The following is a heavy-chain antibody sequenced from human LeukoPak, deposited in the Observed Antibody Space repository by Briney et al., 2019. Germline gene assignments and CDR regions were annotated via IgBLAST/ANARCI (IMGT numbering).Heavy chain of an antibody. CDR2: MNPNSGNT. D-gene: IGHD6-19*01. Sequence: GASVKVSCKASGYTFTSYDINWVRQATGQGLEWMGWMNPNSGNTGYAQRFQGRLTMTRNTSISTAYMELSSLRSEDTAVYYCARGSSGWPYQDAFDIWGQGTTVTVSS. CDR1: GYTFTSYD. J-gene: IGHJ3*02. V-gene: IGHV1-8*01. CDR3: ARGSSGWPYQDAFDI.